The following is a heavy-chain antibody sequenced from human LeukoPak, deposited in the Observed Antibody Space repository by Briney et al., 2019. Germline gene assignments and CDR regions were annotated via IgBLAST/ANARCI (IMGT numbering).Heavy chain of an antibody. V-gene: IGHV3-11*01. CDR2: ISGGSHI. CDR1: GFPLSDYY. Sequence: PGGSLRLSCAASGFPLSDYYMSWIRQAPGKGLEWVSYISGGSHIYYADSVKGRFTISRDNAKNSLFLQVNSLRAEDTALYHCARVGYSGTSYYFDYWGQGTLVTVSS. D-gene: IGHD5-12*01. J-gene: IGHJ4*02. CDR3: ARVGYSGTSYYFDY.